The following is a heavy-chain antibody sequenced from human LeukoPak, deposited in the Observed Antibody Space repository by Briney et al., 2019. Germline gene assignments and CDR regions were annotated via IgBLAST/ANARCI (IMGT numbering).Heavy chain of an antibody. D-gene: IGHD1-26*01. V-gene: IGHV4-59*01. J-gene: IGHJ5*01. CDR3: TRVTYTRSYPNWFDS. Sequence: SETLSLTCTVSGGSISSYYWSWIRQPPGKGLEWIGYIYYSGSTNYNPSLKSRVTISVDTSKNQFSLKLSSVTAADTAVYYCTRVTYTRSYPNWFDSWGQGTLVTVSS. CDR2: IYYSGST. CDR1: GGSISSYY.